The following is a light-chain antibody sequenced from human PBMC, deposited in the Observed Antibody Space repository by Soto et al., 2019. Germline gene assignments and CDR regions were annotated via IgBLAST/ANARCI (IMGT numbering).Light chain of an antibody. J-gene: IGKJ1*01. CDR2: DAS. CDR3: QQRSNWPWT. Sequence: EIVLTQSPATLSLSPVERATLSCWASQSVSSYLAWYQHKPGQAPRLLIYDASNRATGIPARFSGSGSGTDFTLTISSLEPEDFAVYYCQQRSNWPWTFGQGTKVDI. V-gene: IGKV3-11*01. CDR1: QSVSSY.